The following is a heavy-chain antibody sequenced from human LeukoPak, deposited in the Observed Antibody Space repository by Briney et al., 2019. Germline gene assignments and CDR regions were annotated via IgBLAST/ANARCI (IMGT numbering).Heavy chain of an antibody. J-gene: IGHJ6*02. V-gene: IGHV1-3*01. CDR1: GYTFSRYG. Sequence: ASVKVSCKASGYTFSRYGMHWVRQAPGQRLEWMGWINAGNENTKYSQKFQGRVTITRDTSASTAYMELSSLRSEDTAVYYCARDRIAVAGPSYGMDVWGQGTTVTVSS. D-gene: IGHD6-19*01. CDR2: INAGNENT. CDR3: ARDRIAVAGPSYGMDV.